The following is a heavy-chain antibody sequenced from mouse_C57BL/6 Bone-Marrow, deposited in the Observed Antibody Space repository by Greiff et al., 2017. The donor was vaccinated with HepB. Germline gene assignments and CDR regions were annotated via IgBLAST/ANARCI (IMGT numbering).Heavy chain of an antibody. CDR2: INPNNGGT. Sequence: VQLQQSGPELVKPGASVKISCKASGYTFTDYYMNWVKQSHGKSLEWIGDINPNNGGTSYNQKFKGKATLTVDKSSSTAYMELRSLTSEDSAVYYCATLYYGSSPYYFDYWGQGTTLTVSS. J-gene: IGHJ2*01. CDR3: ATLYYGSSPYYFDY. D-gene: IGHD1-1*01. CDR1: GYTFTDYY. V-gene: IGHV1-26*01.